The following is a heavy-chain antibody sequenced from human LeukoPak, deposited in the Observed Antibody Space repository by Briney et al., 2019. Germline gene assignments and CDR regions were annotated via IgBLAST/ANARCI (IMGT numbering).Heavy chain of an antibody. Sequence: SVKVSCKASGYTFTSYGISWVRQAPGQGLEWMGWISAYNGDTKYSQKLQGRVTMTTDTSTSTAYMDLRSLRSDDTAVYYCAREASTTWPNWFDPWGQGTLVTVSS. CDR3: AREASTTWPNWFDP. D-gene: IGHD1-14*01. V-gene: IGHV1-18*01. CDR1: GYTFTSYG. CDR2: ISAYNGDT. J-gene: IGHJ5*02.